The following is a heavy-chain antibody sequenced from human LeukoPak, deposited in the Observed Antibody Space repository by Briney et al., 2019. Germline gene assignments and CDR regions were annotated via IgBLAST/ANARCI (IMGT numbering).Heavy chain of an antibody. CDR3: AKDLRYCTSTSCYGIFDY. V-gene: IGHV3-30*02. CDR2: IRYDGSNK. D-gene: IGHD2-2*01. Sequence: GGSLRLSCAASGFTFSSYGMHWVRQAPGKGLEWVAFIRYDGSNKYYADSVKGRFTISRDNSKNTVYLQMNSLRAEDTAVFYCAKDLRYCTSTSCYGIFDYWGQGTLVTVSS. CDR1: GFTFSSYG. J-gene: IGHJ4*02.